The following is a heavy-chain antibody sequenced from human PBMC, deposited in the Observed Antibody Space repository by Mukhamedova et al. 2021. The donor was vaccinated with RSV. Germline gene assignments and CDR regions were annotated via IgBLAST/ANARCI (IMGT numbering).Heavy chain of an antibody. D-gene: IGHD4-17*01. V-gene: IGHV3-15*01. J-gene: IGHJ4*02. CDR3: NTYTVTTLFDF. CDR2: T. Sequence: TDYAAPVKGRVTISRDDSKNTLYLQMNSLKTEDTAGDYCNTYTVTTLFDFWGQGTLVTVSS.